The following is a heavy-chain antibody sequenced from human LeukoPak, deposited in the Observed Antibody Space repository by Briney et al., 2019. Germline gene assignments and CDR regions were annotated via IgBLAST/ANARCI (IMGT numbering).Heavy chain of an antibody. CDR1: GYTFINHG. D-gene: IGHD1-26*01. CDR3: ARTVGATGAFDI. Sequence: ASVKVSCKASGYTFINHGLTWVRQAPGQGFEWMGRISAYTGSTNNVQKLQGRVTMPTDPSTSTAYMDLRSLRSDDTAVYYCARTVGATGAFDIWGQGTMVIVSS. CDR2: ISAYTGST. V-gene: IGHV1-18*01. J-gene: IGHJ3*02.